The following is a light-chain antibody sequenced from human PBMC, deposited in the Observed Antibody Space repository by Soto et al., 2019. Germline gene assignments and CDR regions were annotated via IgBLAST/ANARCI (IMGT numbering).Light chain of an antibody. CDR2: SAS. CDR1: QGISSY. V-gene: IGKV1-9*01. Sequence: DIQLTQSPSFLSASVGDRVTITCRASQGISSYLAWHQQKPGEAPKLLIYSASTLQAGVPSRFSGSGSGTEFTLTISSLQTEDFATYYCQHLYGYPRTFGQGTKVDIK. J-gene: IGKJ1*01. CDR3: QHLYGYPRT.